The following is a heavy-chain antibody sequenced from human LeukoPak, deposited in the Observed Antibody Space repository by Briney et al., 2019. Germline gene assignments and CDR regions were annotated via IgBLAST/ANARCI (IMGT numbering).Heavy chain of an antibody. Sequence: SETLSLTCAVYGGSFSGYYWSWIRQPPGKGLEWIGYIYYSGSTNYNPSLKSRVTISVDTSKNQFSLKLSSVTAADTAVYYCARTNRKGAIDIWGQGTMVTVSS. CDR3: ARTNRKGAIDI. CDR2: IYYSGST. D-gene: IGHD2-8*01. CDR1: GGSFSGYY. J-gene: IGHJ3*02. V-gene: IGHV4-59*01.